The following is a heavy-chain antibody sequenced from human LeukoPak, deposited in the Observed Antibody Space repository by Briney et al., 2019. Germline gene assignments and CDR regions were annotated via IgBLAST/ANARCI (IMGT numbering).Heavy chain of an antibody. CDR3: ARKSSGYYAVFDY. CDR1: GFTVSSNY. Sequence: GGSLRLSCAASGFTVSSNYMSWVRQAPGKGLGWVSVIYSGGSTYYADSVKGRFTISRDNSKNTLYLQMNGLRAEDTAVYYCARKSSGYYAVFDYWGQGTLVTVSS. D-gene: IGHD3-22*01. CDR2: IYSGGST. J-gene: IGHJ4*02. V-gene: IGHV3-66*01.